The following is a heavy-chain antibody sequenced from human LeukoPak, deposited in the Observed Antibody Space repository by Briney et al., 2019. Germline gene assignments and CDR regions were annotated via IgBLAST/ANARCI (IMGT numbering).Heavy chain of an antibody. J-gene: IGHJ6*03. CDR3: ARDFEMATILRYYYYYMDV. D-gene: IGHD5-24*01. Sequence: ASVKVSCKASGYTFTSYGISGVRQAPGQGLEGMGWISAYNCNTNYAQKLQGRVIMTTDTSTSTAYMELRSLRSDDTAVYYCARDFEMATILRYYYYYMDVWGKGTTVTVSS. V-gene: IGHV1-18*01. CDR2: ISAYNCNT. CDR1: GYTFTSYG.